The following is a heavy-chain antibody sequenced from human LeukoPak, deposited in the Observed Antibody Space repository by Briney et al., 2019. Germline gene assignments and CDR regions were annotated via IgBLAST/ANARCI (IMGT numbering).Heavy chain of an antibody. J-gene: IGHJ6*02. V-gene: IGHV1-46*01. Sequence: GASVKVSCRASGYTFTSYYMHWVRQAPGQGLEWMGIINPSGGSTSYAQKFQGRVTMTRDTSTSTVYMELSSLRSEDTAVYYCARDGLARGGMDVWGQGTTVTVSS. D-gene: IGHD2-21*01. CDR2: INPSGGST. CDR1: GYTFTSYY. CDR3: ARDGLARGGMDV.